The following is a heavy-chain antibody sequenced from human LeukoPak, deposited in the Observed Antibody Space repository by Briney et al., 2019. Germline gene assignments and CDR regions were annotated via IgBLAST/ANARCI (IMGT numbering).Heavy chain of an antibody. CDR1: GYTPTELS. CDR3: ATGGSGSYYELDY. D-gene: IGHD3-10*01. Sequence: ASVKVSCKVSGYTPTELSMHWVRQAPGKGLEWMGGFDPEDGETIYAQKFQGRVTMTEDTSTDTAYMELSSLRSEDTAVYYCATGGSGSYYELDYWGQGTLVTVSS. V-gene: IGHV1-24*01. CDR2: FDPEDGET. J-gene: IGHJ4*02.